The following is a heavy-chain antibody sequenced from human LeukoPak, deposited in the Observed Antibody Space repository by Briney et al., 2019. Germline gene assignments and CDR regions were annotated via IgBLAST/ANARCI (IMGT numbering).Heavy chain of an antibody. CDR2: IYTSGST. V-gene: IGHV4-61*02. CDR3: ARAGDGDYMDGWFDP. CDR1: GGSISSGSYY. Sequence: SQTLSLTCTVSGGSISSGSYYWSWIRQPAGKGLEWIGRIYTSGSTNYNPSLKSRVTMSVDTSKNQFSLKLSSVTAADTAAYYCARAGDGDYMDGWFDPWGQGTLVTVSS. D-gene: IGHD4-17*01. J-gene: IGHJ5*02.